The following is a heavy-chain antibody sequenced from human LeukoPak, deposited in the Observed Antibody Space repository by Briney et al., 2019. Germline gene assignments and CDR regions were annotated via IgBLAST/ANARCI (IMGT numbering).Heavy chain of an antibody. D-gene: IGHD3-10*01. CDR3: ARDMARGVIASMDV. Sequence: GGSLRLSCAASGFTFSSYSMNWVRQAPGKGLEWVSSISSSSSSYIYYADSVKGRFTISRDNAKNSLYLQMNSLRAEDTAVYYCARDMARGVIASMDVWGKGTTVTVSS. CDR2: ISSSSSSYI. J-gene: IGHJ6*04. CDR1: GFTFSSYS. V-gene: IGHV3-21*01.